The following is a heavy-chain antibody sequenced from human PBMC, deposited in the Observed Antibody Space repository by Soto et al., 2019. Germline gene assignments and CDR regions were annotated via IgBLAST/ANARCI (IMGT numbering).Heavy chain of an antibody. D-gene: IGHD5-12*01. V-gene: IGHV4-31*03. CDR2: IYYSGST. CDR1: GGSISSGGYY. Sequence: SETLSLTCTVSGGSISSGGYYWSWIRQHPGKGLEWIGYIYYSGSTYYNPSLKSRVTISVDTSKNQFSLKLSSVTAADTAVYYCARGLDSGYDYDPWGQGTLVTVSS. J-gene: IGHJ5*02. CDR3: ARGLDSGYDYDP.